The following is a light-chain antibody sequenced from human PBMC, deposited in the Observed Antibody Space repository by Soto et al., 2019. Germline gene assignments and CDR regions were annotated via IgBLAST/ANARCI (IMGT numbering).Light chain of an antibody. CDR3: QQYNNWPPWT. V-gene: IGKV3-15*01. J-gene: IGKJ1*01. Sequence: EIVMTQSPATLSVSPGESATLSCRASQSVNTNLAWFQQKPGQAPRLLIYGASTRATNIPARFSGSGSGTEFTLTISSLQSEDFAFYYCQQYNNWPPWTFGQGTKVEIK. CDR1: QSVNTN. CDR2: GAS.